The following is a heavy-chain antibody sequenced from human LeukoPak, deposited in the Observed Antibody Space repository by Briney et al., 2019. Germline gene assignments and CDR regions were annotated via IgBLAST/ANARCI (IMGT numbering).Heavy chain of an antibody. CDR1: GFTFSSYW. CDR3: ARGPNSSSWYVGLAFDI. D-gene: IGHD6-13*01. CDR2: IKQDGSEK. Sequence: GGSLRLSCAASGFTFSSYWMSWVRQAPGKGLEWVANIKQDGSEKYYVDSVKGRFTISRDNAKNSLYLQMNSLRAEDTAVFYCARGPNSSSWYVGLAFDIWGQGTMVTVSS. V-gene: IGHV3-7*01. J-gene: IGHJ3*02.